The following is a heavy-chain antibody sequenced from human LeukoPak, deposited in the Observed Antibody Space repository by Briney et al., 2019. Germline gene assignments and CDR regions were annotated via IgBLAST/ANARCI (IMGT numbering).Heavy chain of an antibody. D-gene: IGHD1-14*01. CDR1: GYTLTELS. CDR3: ATVILWGTVHFDY. V-gene: IGHV1-24*01. CDR2: FDPEDGET. J-gene: IGHJ4*02. Sequence: ASVRVSCKVSGYTLTELSMHWVRQAPGKGLEWMGGFDPEDGETIYAQKFQGRVTMTEDTSTDTAYMKLSSLRSEDTAVYYCATVILWGTVHFDYWGQGTLVTVSS.